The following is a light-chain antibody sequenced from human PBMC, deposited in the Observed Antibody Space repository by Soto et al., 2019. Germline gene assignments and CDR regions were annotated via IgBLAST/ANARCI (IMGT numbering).Light chain of an antibody. Sequence: DIQMTQSPSSMSASVGDRVTITCRASQGTSNYLAWYKQKPGKVPKLLIYAASTLQSRVPSRFSGSGSGTDFTLTISSLQPEDVATYYCKTYNSAFGQGTRLEIK. CDR2: AAS. J-gene: IGKJ5*01. CDR3: KTYNSA. CDR1: QGTSNY. V-gene: IGKV1-27*01.